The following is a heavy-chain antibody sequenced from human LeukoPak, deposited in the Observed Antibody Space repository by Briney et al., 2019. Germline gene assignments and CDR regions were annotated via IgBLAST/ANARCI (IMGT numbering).Heavy chain of an antibody. D-gene: IGHD2-2*01. CDR2: IYYSGST. CDR1: GVSVSSGSYY. CDR3: ARDVCSSTSCYRAYYYGMDV. J-gene: IGHJ6*04. V-gene: IGHV4-61*01. Sequence: PSETLSLTCTVSGVSVSSGSYYWSWIRQPPGRGLEWIGYIYYSGSTNYNPSLKSRVTISVDTSKNQFSLKLSSVTAADTAVYYCARDVCSSTSCYRAYYYGMDVWGKGTTVTVSS.